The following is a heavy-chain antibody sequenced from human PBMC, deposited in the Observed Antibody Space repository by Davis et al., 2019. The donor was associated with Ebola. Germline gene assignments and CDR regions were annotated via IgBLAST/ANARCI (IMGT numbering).Heavy chain of an antibody. CDR2: ISAYNGNT. V-gene: IGHV1-18*01. CDR3: TKNLAQWELAFDN. CDR1: GGTLRSYA. J-gene: IGHJ4*02. D-gene: IGHD4-23*01. Sequence: AASVKVSCKASGGTLRSYAISWVRQAPGQGLEWMGWISAYNGNTNYAQKLQGRVTMTTDTSTSTAYMELRSLRSDDTAVYYCTKNLAQWELAFDNWGQGTLVTVSS.